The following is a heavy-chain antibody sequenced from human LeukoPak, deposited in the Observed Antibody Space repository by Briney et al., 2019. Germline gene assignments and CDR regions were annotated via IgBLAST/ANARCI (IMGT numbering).Heavy chain of an antibody. CDR3: ARALYYDFWSGYYGAYYYYMDV. J-gene: IGHJ6*03. Sequence: ASVKVSCKASGYAFTSYGISWVRQAPGQGLEWMGWISAYNGNTNYAQKLQGRVTMTTDTSTSTAYVELRSLRSDDTAVYYCARALYYDFWSGYYGAYYYYMDVWGKGTTVTVSS. D-gene: IGHD3-3*01. CDR2: ISAYNGNT. V-gene: IGHV1-18*01. CDR1: GYAFTSYG.